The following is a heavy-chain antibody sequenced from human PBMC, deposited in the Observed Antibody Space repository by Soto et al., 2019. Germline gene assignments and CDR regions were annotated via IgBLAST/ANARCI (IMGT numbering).Heavy chain of an antibody. Sequence: GGSLRLSCAASGFTFSSYSMNWVRQAPGKGLEWVSYISASSSTIYYADSVKGRFTISRDNATNSLYLQMNSLRAEDTDDYVSADSDFDIWGQATMVTVSS. CDR1: GFTFSSYS. CDR2: ISASSSTI. J-gene: IGHJ3*02. D-gene: IGHD4-4*01. CDR3: ADSDFDI. V-gene: IGHV3-48*01.